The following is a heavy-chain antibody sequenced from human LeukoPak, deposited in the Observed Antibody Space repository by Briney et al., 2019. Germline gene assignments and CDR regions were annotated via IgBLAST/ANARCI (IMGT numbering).Heavy chain of an antibody. CDR2: ISYDGSNK. CDR1: GFTFSSYA. D-gene: IGHD6-6*01. V-gene: IGHV3-30-3*01. J-gene: IGHJ4*02. CDR3: ARPTGEYSSSVSFDY. Sequence: PGGSLRLSCAASGFTFSSYAMHWVRQAPGKGLEWVAVISYDGSNKYYADSVKGRFTISRDNSKNTLYLQMNSLRAEDTAVYYCARPTGEYSSSVSFDYWGQGTLVTVSS.